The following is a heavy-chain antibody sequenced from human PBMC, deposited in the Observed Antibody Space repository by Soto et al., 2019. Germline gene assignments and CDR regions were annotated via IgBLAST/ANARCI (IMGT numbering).Heavy chain of an antibody. J-gene: IGHJ6*02. CDR3: ARDKRGYSYGHLYYYYYGMDV. CDR2: INPNSGGT. CDR1: GYTFTGYY. Sequence: QVQLVQSGAEVKKPGASVKVSRKASGYTFTGYYMHWVRQAPGQGLEWMGWINPNSGGTNYAQKFQGWVTMTRDTSISTAYMELSRLRSDDTAVYYCARDKRGYSYGHLYYYYYGMDVWGQGTTVTVSS. V-gene: IGHV1-2*04. D-gene: IGHD5-18*01.